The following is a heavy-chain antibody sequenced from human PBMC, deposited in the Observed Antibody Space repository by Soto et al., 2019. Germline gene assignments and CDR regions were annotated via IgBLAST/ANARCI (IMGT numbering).Heavy chain of an antibody. Sequence: EGQLVESGGGLVQPGGSLSLSCAASGFTISNYWMHWVRQSPGKGLVWVAGIDSYGGYTRYADSVRGRFTISRDNGKNSLYLQINSLRHEDTAVYYCSRDRPHNWFDPWGQGALVTVST. CDR2: IDSYGGYT. J-gene: IGHJ5*02. V-gene: IGHV3-74*01. CDR1: GFTISNYW. CDR3: SRDRPHNWFDP.